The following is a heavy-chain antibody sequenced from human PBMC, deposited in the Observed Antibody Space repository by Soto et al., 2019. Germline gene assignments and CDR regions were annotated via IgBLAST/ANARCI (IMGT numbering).Heavy chain of an antibody. V-gene: IGHV1-18*01. CDR3: AREASVLIPAAQPSRFDS. D-gene: IGHD2-2*01. J-gene: IGHJ4*02. Sequence: ASVKVSCKGFGYSFMKFGINWVRQAPGQGLEWVGWISPYSGYAHSAQKFHGRLTLTTDTAASTAYMELRILRSADTALYYCAREASVLIPAAQPSRFDSWGQGTLVTVSS. CDR2: ISPYSGYA. CDR1: GYSFMKFG.